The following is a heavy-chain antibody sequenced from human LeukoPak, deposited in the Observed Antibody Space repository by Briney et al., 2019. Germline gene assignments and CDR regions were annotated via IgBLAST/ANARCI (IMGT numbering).Heavy chain of an antibody. D-gene: IGHD6-13*01. CDR2: IYYSGST. V-gene: IGHV4-61*01. CDR1: GGSITNLNFY. Sequence: SETLSLTCTVSGGSITNLNFYWTWIRQPPGKGLEWIGYIYYSGSTNYNPSLKSRVTISVDTSKNQFSLKLSSVTAADTAVYYCARAIAAAGTWDAFDIWGQGTMVTVSS. J-gene: IGHJ3*02. CDR3: ARAIAAAGTWDAFDI.